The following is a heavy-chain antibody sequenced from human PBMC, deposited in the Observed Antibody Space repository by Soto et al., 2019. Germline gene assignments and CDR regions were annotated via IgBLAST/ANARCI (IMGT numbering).Heavy chain of an antibody. D-gene: IGHD6-6*01. CDR3: ARRARPDFYYMDV. CDR1: GFTLRGYA. V-gene: IGHV3-64*01. CDR2: ISSNGVGT. J-gene: IGHJ6*03. Sequence: GESLRTSCAASGFTLRGYAMDWVRQAPGKGLEYVSGISSNGVGTYYANSVQGRFTISRDNSKNTVYLQMGSLRPEDMAVYYCARRARPDFYYMDVWGKGTTVTVSS.